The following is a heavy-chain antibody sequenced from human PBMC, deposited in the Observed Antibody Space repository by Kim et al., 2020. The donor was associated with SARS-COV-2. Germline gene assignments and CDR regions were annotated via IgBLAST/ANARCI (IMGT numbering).Heavy chain of an antibody. V-gene: IGHV4-31*03. CDR3: ARDGEGQNSFDY. J-gene: IGHJ4*02. D-gene: IGHD2-21*01. CDR2: IFYSGST. CDR1: GGSISSGGYY. Sequence: SETLSLTCTVSGGSISSGGYYWNRIRQHPRKGLEWIGYIFYSGSTSYNPSLKSRVTISVDTSKNQFSLKLTSLTAADTAVYYCARDGEGQNSFDYWGQGTLVTVSS.